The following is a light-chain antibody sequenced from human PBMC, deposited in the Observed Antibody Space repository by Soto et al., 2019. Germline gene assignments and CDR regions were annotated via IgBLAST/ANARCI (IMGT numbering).Light chain of an antibody. Sequence: IVIAHSPGTLSFSPVERATLSCRASQSINSNLAWYQQKPGQAPRLLMFRASIRATGFPARFSGGGSGTEFTLTISSLQYEDFGIYYCQQYNNWPLITFGQGTKVDIK. CDR1: QSINSN. CDR2: RAS. CDR3: QQYNNWPLIT. V-gene: IGKV3-15*01. J-gene: IGKJ1*01.